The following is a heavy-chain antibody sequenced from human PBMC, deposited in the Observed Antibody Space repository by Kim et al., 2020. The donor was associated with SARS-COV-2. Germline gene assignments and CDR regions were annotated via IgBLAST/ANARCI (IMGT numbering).Heavy chain of an antibody. CDR1: GGSISSSSYY. V-gene: IGHV4-39*07. D-gene: IGHD6-19*01. CDR3: ARDLPEWDEALIAVAGNGDYYYGMDV. Sequence: SETLSLTCTVSGGSISSSSYYWGRIRQPPGKGLEWIGSIYYSGSTYYNPSLKSRVTISVDTSKNQFSLKLSSVTAADTAVYYCARDLPEWDEALIAVAGNGDYYYGMDVWGQGTTVTVSS. CDR2: IYYSGST. J-gene: IGHJ6*02.